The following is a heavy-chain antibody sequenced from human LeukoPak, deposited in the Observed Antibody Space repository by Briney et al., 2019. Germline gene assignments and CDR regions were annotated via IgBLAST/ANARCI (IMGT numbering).Heavy chain of an antibody. Sequence: GGSLRLSCAASGFTFSNYAMNWVRQAPGKGLEWVSTVSAGSTTNYADSVKGRFTISRDNSKNTLYLQMNSLRAEDTAVYYCTKGQPMFDYWGQGTLATASS. J-gene: IGHJ4*02. D-gene: IGHD2-2*01. CDR3: TKGQPMFDY. CDR1: GFTFSNYA. V-gene: IGHV3-23*01. CDR2: VSAGSTT.